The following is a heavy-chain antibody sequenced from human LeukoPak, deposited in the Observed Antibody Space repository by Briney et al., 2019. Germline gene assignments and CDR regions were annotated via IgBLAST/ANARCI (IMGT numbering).Heavy chain of an antibody. CDR2: INGKEGHT. V-gene: IGHV1-18*01. J-gene: IGHJ4*02. Sequence: GASVKVSCKTSGYTFTNYGVTWVRQAPGQGLEWLGWINGKEGHTNYGQGLHGSATVTADTSSSTAFMELRSLTADDSAVYYCAGDIDYNVDYWGQGTLITVSS. CDR1: GYTFTNYG. D-gene: IGHD3-10*01. CDR3: AGDIDYNVDY.